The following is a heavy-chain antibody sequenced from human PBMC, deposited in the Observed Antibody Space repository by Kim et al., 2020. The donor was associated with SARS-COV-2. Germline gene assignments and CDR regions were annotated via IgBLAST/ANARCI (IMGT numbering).Heavy chain of an antibody. CDR1: GFTFSSYW. D-gene: IGHD1-7*01. CDR2: INQDGSES. CDR3: ARVRGNSYGLHNDY. J-gene: IGHJ4*02. V-gene: IGHV3-7*03. Sequence: GGSLRLSCAASGFTFSSYWMSWVRQAPGKWLEWVANINQDGSESHYVDSVKGRFTISRDNAKNSLFLQMNSLRAEDTAVYYCARVRGNSYGLHNDYWGQGTLVTVSS.